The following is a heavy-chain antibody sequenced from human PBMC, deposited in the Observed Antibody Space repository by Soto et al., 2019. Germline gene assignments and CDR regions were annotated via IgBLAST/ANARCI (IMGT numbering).Heavy chain of an antibody. V-gene: IGHV3-33*01. D-gene: IGHD6-6*01. CDR3: ARGDRPDFDY. Sequence: PGGSLRLSCAASGSTFSSYGMHWVRQAPGKGLEWVAVIWDDASTEFYADSAKGRFTISRDNSKNTLYLQMNSLRAEDTAVYFCARGDRPDFDYWGQGTLVTVSS. CDR1: GSTFSSYG. J-gene: IGHJ4*02. CDR2: IWDDASTE.